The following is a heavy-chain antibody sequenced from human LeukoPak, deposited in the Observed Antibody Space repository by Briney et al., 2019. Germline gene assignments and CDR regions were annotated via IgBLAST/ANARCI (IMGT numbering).Heavy chain of an antibody. D-gene: IGHD6-19*01. CDR1: GYSISSDYY. Sequence: PSETLFLTCSVSGYSISSDYYWAWIRQPAGKGLVCIERHYTSGSTNYNHSLKSRVTISLDTSKNQFSLKLSSVTAADTAVYYCARVVGQWLVGNNWFDPWGRGTLVTVSS. J-gene: IGHJ5*02. V-gene: IGHV4-61*02. CDR2: HYTSGST. CDR3: ARVVGQWLVGNNWFDP.